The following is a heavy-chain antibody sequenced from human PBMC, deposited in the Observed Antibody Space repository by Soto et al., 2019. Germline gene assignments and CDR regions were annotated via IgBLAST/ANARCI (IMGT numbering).Heavy chain of an antibody. D-gene: IGHD4-17*01. V-gene: IGHV4-59*01. CDR3: ARDTVTTSDDAFDI. CDR2: VYYSGST. Sequence: QVQLQESGPGLVKPSETLSLTCTVSGGSISSYYWTWIRQPPGKRLEWIGYVYYSGSTNYNPSLKSRVTISVDMSKNQFSLKLSSVTAADTAVYYCARDTVTTSDDAFDIRGQGTMVTVSS. CDR1: GGSISSYY. J-gene: IGHJ3*02.